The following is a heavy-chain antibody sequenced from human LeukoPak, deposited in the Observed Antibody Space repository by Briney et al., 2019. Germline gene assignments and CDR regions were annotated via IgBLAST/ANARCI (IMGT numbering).Heavy chain of an antibody. D-gene: IGHD3-10*01. CDR2: IYTSGST. V-gene: IGHV4-61*02. J-gene: IGHJ6*03. CDR3: ARVSSGSYYYYYYMDV. Sequence: ASETLSLTCTVSGGSISSGSYYWSWIRQPAGKGLEWIGRIYTSGSTNYNPSLKSRVTMSVDTSKNQFSLKLSSVTAADTAVYYCARVSSGSYYYYYYMDVWGKGTTVTVSS. CDR1: GGSISSGSYY.